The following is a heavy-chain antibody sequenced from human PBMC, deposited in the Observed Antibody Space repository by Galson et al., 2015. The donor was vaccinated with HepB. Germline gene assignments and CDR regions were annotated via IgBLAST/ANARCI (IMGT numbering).Heavy chain of an antibody. V-gene: IGHV1-46*01. Sequence: SVKVSCKASGHTFINYYMHWVRQAPGQGLEWMGVIVPSGGSTTYAQKFQGRVTMTSDTSTSTVYMEVRSLRSEDTAVYYCARNHGVITFDNSDYYMDVWGNGTSVTVSS. CDR3: ARNHGVITFDNSDYYMDV. CDR1: GHTFINYY. D-gene: IGHD3-16*01. J-gene: IGHJ6*03. CDR2: IVPSGGST.